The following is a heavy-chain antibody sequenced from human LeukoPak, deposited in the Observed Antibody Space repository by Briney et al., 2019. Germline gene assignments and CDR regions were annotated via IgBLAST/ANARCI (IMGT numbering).Heavy chain of an antibody. V-gene: IGHV4-39*07. D-gene: IGHD1-26*01. CDR1: GGSISSSSYS. J-gene: IGHJ4*02. Sequence: SETLSLTCTVSGGSISSSSYSWGWIRQPPGKGLEWIGSIYYSGSTYYNPSLKSRVTISVDTSKDQFSLKLSSVTAADTAVYYCASTSGSYYFPFDYWGQGTLVTVSS. CDR2: IYYSGST. CDR3: ASTSGSYYFPFDY.